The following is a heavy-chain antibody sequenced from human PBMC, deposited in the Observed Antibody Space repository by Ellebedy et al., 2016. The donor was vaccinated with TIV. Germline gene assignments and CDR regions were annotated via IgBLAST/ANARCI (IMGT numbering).Heavy chain of an antibody. V-gene: IGHV3-74*01. J-gene: IGHJ4*02. CDR3: ARGVVGAGNGNEY. Sequence: PEGSLRLSCAASGFTLSNYWMHWVRQAPGKGLVWVSRINSDGSNTSYVDSVKGRFTISRDSAKNTLYLQMNSLRAEDTAVYYCARGVVGAGNGNEYWGRGTLVTVSS. CDR2: INSDGSNT. CDR1: GFTLSNYW. D-gene: IGHD2-15*01.